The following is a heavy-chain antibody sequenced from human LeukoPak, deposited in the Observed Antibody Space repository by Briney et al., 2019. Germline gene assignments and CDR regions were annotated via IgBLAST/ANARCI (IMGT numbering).Heavy chain of an antibody. Sequence: TGGSLRLSCAASGFTFSSYAMSWVRQAPGKGLEWVSGISGIGGNTYNADSVKRRFPISRDNSKNTVYLQMNTLRAEDTGVDYCSREVLDTTMALWYWGQGTLVTVSS. CDR3: SREVLDTTMALWY. CDR2: ISGIGGNT. J-gene: IGHJ4*02. V-gene: IGHV3-23*01. CDR1: GFTFSSYA. D-gene: IGHD5-18*01.